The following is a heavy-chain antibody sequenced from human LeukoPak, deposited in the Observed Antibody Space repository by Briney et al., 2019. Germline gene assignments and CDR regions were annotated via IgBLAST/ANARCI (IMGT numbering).Heavy chain of an antibody. CDR3: AKDRIAVAGTGDY. J-gene: IGHJ4*02. D-gene: IGHD6-19*01. Sequence: GGSLRLSCAASGFTFSSYAMSWVRQAPGKGLEWVSTISGTGGSTYYADSVKGQFTISRDNSKSTLYLQMNSLRAEDTAVYYCAKDRIAVAGTGDYWGQGTLVTVSS. V-gene: IGHV3-23*01. CDR2: ISGTGGST. CDR1: GFTFSSYA.